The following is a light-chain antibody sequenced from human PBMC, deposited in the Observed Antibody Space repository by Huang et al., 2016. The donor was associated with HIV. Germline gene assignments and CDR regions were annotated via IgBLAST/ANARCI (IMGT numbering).Light chain of an antibody. CDR3: QQYNNWPPYT. V-gene: IGKV3-15*01. CDR1: QSVTSN. CDR2: GAS. Sequence: EIVMTQSPATLSVAPGERGTLSCRASQSVTSNLAWYQKKSGKAPRLLIYGASTRATGIPDRFSGSGSGTEFTLTISSLHAEDFALYYCQQYNNWPPYTFGQGTKLEI. J-gene: IGKJ2*01.